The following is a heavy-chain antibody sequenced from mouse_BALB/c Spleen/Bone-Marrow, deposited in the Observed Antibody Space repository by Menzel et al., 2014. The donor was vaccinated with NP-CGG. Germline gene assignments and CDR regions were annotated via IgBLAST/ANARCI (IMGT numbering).Heavy chain of an antibody. CDR3: ASITTVVVPFDY. D-gene: IGHD1-1*01. CDR2: IHYSGST. Sequence: EVKLVESGPELVKPSQSLSLTCTVTGYSITSGYSWHWIRQFPGNKLEWMGYIHYSGSTNYNPSLKSRISITRDTSKNQFFLQLNSVTTEDTATYYCASITTVVVPFDYWGQGTTLTVSS. V-gene: IGHV3-1*02. CDR1: GYSITSGYS. J-gene: IGHJ2*01.